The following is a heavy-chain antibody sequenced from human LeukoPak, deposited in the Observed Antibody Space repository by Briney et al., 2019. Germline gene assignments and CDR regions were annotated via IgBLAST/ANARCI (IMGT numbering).Heavy chain of an antibody. CDR1: GGSFSGYY. D-gene: IGHD1-26*01. CDR2: INHSGST. V-gene: IGHV4-34*01. Sequence: PSETLSLTCAVYGGSFSGYYWSWIRQPPGKGLEWIGEINHSGSTNYNPSLKSRVTISVDTSKNQFSLKLSSVTAADTAVYYCAKISGSYLPPYYYYYMDVWGKGTTVTVSS. CDR3: AKISGSYLPPYYYYYMDV. J-gene: IGHJ6*03.